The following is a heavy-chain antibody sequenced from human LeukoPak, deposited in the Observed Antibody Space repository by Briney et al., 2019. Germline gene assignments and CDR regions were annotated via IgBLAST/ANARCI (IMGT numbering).Heavy chain of an antibody. V-gene: IGHV4-30-4*08. CDR2: IYYSGIT. Sequence: SQTLSLXCTVSGDSISSGDYYWSWIRQPPGKGLEWIGYIYYSGITYYNPSLKSRVTISVDTSKNQFSLKLSSVTAADTAVYYCARGDYGLNEFDYWGQGTLVTVSS. J-gene: IGHJ4*02. CDR1: GDSISSGDYY. CDR3: ARGDYGLNEFDY. D-gene: IGHD4-17*01.